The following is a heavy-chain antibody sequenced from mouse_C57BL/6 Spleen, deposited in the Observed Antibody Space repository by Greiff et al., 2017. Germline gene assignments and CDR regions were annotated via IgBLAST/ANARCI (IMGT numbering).Heavy chain of an antibody. CDR2: VYPYNGGT. Sequence: VQLKQSGPVLVKPGPSVKISCKASGFTFTDYYMPWVQQSHGKSLEWIGLVYPYNGGTSYNQKFKGKATLTVDTSSSTAYMELNSLTSEDSAVYYCARSRGKDWYFDVWGTGTTVTVSS. V-gene: IGHV1-36*01. D-gene: IGHD2-1*01. CDR3: ARSRGKDWYFDV. J-gene: IGHJ1*03. CDR1: GFTFTDYY.